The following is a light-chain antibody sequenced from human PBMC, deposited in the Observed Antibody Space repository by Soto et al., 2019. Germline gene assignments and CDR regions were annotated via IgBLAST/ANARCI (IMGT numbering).Light chain of an antibody. CDR3: LHLNTYPPT. J-gene: IGKJ4*01. CDR1: QGISSY. V-gene: IGKV1-9*01. Sequence: DIQLTQSPSFLSASVGDRVTITCRASQGISSYLAWYQQKPGKAPKLLIYAASTLQSGVPSRFSGSGSGTEFTLTISSLQPEDFATYYCLHLNTYPPTFGGGTKVEIK. CDR2: AAS.